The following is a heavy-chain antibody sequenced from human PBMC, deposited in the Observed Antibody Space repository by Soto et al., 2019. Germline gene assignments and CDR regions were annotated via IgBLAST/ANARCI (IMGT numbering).Heavy chain of an antibody. CDR2: INPNSGGT. CDR1: GYTFTGYY. J-gene: IGHJ6*02. Sequence: AASVKVSCKASGYTFTGYYMHWVRQAPGQGLEWMGWINPNSGGTNYAQKFQGRVTMTRDTSISTAYMELSRLRSDDTAVYYCARGYCSSTSCYLLYYYYGMDVWGQGTTVTVSS. CDR3: ARGYCSSTSCYLLYYYYGMDV. D-gene: IGHD2-2*01. V-gene: IGHV1-2*02.